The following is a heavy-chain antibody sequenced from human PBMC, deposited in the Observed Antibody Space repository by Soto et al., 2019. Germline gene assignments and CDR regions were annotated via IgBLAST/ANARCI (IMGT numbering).Heavy chain of an antibody. CDR1: GYTFADFG. CDR2: VASNTGNT. D-gene: IGHD3-10*01. Sequence: QVQLMQSGPEVKKPGASVRISCKASGYTFADFGIIWVRHAPGQGLEWVAWVASNTGNTNYAPELRGRVSATTDTATNTGFLALSSLTSDDTAVYYCARVEDDLRGPYLSGQYWGQGTLLTVSS. V-gene: IGHV1-18*04. CDR3: ARVEDDLRGPYLSGQY. J-gene: IGHJ4*02.